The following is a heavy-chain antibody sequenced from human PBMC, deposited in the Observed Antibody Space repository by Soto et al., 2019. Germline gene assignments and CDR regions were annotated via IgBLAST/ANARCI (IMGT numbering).Heavy chain of an antibody. CDR1: GFTFSSYS. CDR3: ARDSYDILTGYAIGAFDI. Sequence: GGSLRLSCAASGFTFSSYSMNWVRQAPGKGLEWVSSISSSSSYIYYADSVKGRFTISRDNAKNSLYLQMNSLRAEDTAVYYCARDSYDILTGYAIGAFDIWGQGTMVTVSS. J-gene: IGHJ3*02. V-gene: IGHV3-21*01. CDR2: ISSSSSYI. D-gene: IGHD3-9*01.